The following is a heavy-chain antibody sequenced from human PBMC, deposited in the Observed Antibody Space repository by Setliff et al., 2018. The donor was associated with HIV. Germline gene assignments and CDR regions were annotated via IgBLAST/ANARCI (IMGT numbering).Heavy chain of an antibody. CDR1: GGSISSGDYY. J-gene: IGHJ4*02. CDR3: ARQVGNKVLFDS. CDR2: IYYTGST. V-gene: IGHV4-31*03. D-gene: IGHD7-27*01. Sequence: SETLSLTCTVSGGSISSGDYYWSWIRQHPRKGLEWIGYIYYTGSTYYNPSLKSRVTISVDTSKNQLSLKLSSVTAADTAVYYCARQVGNKVLFDSWGQGTLVTVSS.